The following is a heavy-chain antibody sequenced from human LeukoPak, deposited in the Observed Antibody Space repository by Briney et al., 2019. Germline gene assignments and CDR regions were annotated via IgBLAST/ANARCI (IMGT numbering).Heavy chain of an antibody. CDR2: IKEDGSET. Sequence: PGGSLRLSCAASGFRFRSYWMSWVRQAPGKGLEWVAKIKEDGSETFYVDSVKGRFTISRDNAKDSLDLQMNSVRAEDAALYYCARVPMVTARGHWYFDLWGRGTLVTVSS. CDR3: ARVPMVTARGHWYFDL. J-gene: IGHJ2*01. V-gene: IGHV3-7*01. CDR1: GFRFRSYW. D-gene: IGHD2-21*02.